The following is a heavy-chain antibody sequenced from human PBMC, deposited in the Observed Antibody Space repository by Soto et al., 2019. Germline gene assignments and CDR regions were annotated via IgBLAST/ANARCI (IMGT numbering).Heavy chain of an antibody. V-gene: IGHV4-39*01. CDR3: ASRGRDYYDSSGYYTDDAFDI. Sequence: SETLSLTCTASAGSLSSSSYYCGWIRQPPGKGPERSGSIYYGGSTYYNPSLKSRVTISVDTSKNQFSLKLSSVTAADTAVYYCASRGRDYYDSSGYYTDDAFDIWGQGTMVTVSS. J-gene: IGHJ3*02. D-gene: IGHD3-22*01. CDR1: AGSLSSSSYY. CDR2: IYYGGST.